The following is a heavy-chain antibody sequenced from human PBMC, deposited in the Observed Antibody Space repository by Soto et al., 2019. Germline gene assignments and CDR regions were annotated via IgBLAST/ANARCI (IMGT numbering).Heavy chain of an antibody. Sequence: QVQLVQSGAEVKKPGASVKVSCKASGYTFTSYYMHWVRQAPGQGLEWMGIINPSGGSTSYAQIFQGRVTMNRDTSTSTVYMELSSLRSEDTAVYYCARRPEGGGAARTFDYWGQGTLVTVSS. CDR2: INPSGGST. CDR1: GYTFTSYY. J-gene: IGHJ4*02. CDR3: ARRPEGGGAARTFDY. D-gene: IGHD6-6*01. V-gene: IGHV1-46*01.